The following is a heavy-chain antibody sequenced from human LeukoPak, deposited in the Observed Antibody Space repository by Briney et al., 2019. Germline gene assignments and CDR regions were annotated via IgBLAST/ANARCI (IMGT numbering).Heavy chain of an antibody. CDR1: GFTFSSYS. CDR3: ARDRGFVVVPAATFDY. D-gene: IGHD2-2*01. J-gene: IGHJ4*02. V-gene: IGHV3-21*01. Sequence: GGSLRLSCAASGFTFSSYSMNWVRQAPGKGLEWVSSISSSSSYIYYAGSVKGRFTISRDNAKNSLYLQMNSLRAEDTAVYYCARDRGFVVVPAATFDYWGQGTLVTVSS. CDR2: ISSSSSYI.